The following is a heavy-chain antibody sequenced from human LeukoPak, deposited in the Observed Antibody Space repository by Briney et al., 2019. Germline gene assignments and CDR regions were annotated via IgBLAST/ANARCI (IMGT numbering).Heavy chain of an antibody. D-gene: IGHD4/OR15-4a*01. CDR1: GFTFSNYA. Sequence: PGGSLRLSCAASGFTFSNYAMSWVRQAPGKGLEWVSSIGGSDGRTYYAESVQGRFTISRDNSKKTLYLQMNSLRVEDTAAYFCADPPNADYWGQGTLVTVSS. J-gene: IGHJ4*02. V-gene: IGHV3-23*01. CDR2: IGGSDGRT. CDR3: ADPPNADY.